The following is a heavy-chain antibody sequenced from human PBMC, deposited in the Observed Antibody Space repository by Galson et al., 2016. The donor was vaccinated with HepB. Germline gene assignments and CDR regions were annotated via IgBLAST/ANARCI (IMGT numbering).Heavy chain of an antibody. J-gene: IGHJ4*02. D-gene: IGHD4-17*01. CDR3: ARDPSAVTNF. CDR1: GLTASNNH. Sequence: SLRLSCAASGLTASNNHMSWVRQAPGKGPEWVSLIYSTGATDYADPVRGRFTISRDRSKNTLYLQMNSLRVEDTAVYYCARDPSAVTNFWGQGTLVTVSS. V-gene: IGHV3-53*01. CDR2: IYSTGAT.